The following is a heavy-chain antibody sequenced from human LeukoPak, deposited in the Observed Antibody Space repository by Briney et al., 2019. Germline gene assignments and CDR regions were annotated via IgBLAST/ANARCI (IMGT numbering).Heavy chain of an antibody. CDR1: GGTFSSYA. V-gene: IGHV1-69*05. J-gene: IGHJ4*02. CDR3: GTRYYGSGADY. D-gene: IGHD3-10*01. Sequence: SVKVSCKASGGTFSSYAISWVRQAPGQGLEWMGRIIPIFGTANYAQKFQGRVAITTDESTSTAYMELSSLRSEDTAVYYCGTRYYGSGADYWGQGTLVTVSS. CDR2: IIPIFGTA.